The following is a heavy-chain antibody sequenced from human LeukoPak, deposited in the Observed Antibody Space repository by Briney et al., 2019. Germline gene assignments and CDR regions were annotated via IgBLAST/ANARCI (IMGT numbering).Heavy chain of an antibody. V-gene: IGHV1-2*02. CDR1: GYTFTGYY. CDR2: INPNSGGT. J-gene: IGHJ4*02. D-gene: IGHD5-12*01. CDR3: ARAGYSGYDYPVYYFDY. Sequence: ASVKVSCKAPGYTFTGYYMHWVRQAPGQGLEWMGWINPNSGGTNYAQKFQGRVTMTRDTSISTAYMELSRLRSDDTAVYYCARAGYSGYDYPVYYFDYWGQGTLVTVSS.